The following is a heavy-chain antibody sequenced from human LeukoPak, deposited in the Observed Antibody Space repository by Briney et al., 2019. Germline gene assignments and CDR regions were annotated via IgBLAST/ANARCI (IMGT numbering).Heavy chain of an antibody. CDR2: MNPNSGNT. Sequence: GASVKVSCKASGYTFSSYGISWVRQAPGQGLEWLGWMNPNSGNTGYAQKFQGRVTFTRNTSISTAYMELSSLRSEDTAVYYCARAQSESYLKGGDYWGQGTLVTVSS. V-gene: IGHV1-8*03. J-gene: IGHJ4*02. CDR3: ARAQSESYLKGGDY. CDR1: GYTFSSYG. D-gene: IGHD1-26*01.